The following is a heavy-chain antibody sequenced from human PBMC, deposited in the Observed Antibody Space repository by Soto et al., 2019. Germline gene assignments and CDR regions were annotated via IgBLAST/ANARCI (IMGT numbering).Heavy chain of an antibody. J-gene: IGHJ4*02. Sequence: GASVKVSFKASGYTFTSYDISWVRQAPGQGLEWMGWISAYNGHTNYAQKLQGRVTMTTDTSTSTAYMELRSLRSDDTAVYYCARDYSNGWYGDFNYWGKGTLVTVSS. CDR2: ISAYNGHT. V-gene: IGHV1-18*01. D-gene: IGHD6-19*01. CDR1: GYTFTSYD. CDR3: ARDYSNGWYGDFNY.